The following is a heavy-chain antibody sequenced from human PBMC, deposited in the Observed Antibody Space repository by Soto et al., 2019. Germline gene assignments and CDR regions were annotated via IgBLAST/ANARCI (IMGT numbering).Heavy chain of an antibody. J-gene: IGHJ6*02. Sequence: GGSLRLSCAGSGFALSGSTIHWVRQASGKGLEWVGRIRSKANSCATAYAKSVKGRFIISRDDSKSTAYLQMDSLKIEDTAVYYCVRENYFSYQGMDVWGQGTTVNVSS. CDR2: IRSKANSCAT. V-gene: IGHV3-73*01. D-gene: IGHD1-7*01. CDR3: VRENYFSYQGMDV. CDR1: GFALSGST.